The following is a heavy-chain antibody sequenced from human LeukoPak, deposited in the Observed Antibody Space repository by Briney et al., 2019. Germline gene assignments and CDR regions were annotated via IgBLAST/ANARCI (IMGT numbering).Heavy chain of an antibody. V-gene: IGHV3-7*01. CDR2: IKQDGSDK. CDR1: GFTFSNYW. Sequence: GGSLRLSCEGSGFTFSNYWMGWVRQAPGKGLQWVANIKQDGSDKYYVDSVKGRFTISRDNAKNSLYLQMNSLRAEDTAVYHCASEGGYSGYDSAFDIWGQGTMVTVSS. D-gene: IGHD5-12*01. J-gene: IGHJ3*02. CDR3: ASEGGYSGYDSAFDI.